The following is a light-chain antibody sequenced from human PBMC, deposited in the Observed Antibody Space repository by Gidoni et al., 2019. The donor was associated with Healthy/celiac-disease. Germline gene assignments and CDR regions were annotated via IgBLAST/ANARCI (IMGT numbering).Light chain of an antibody. J-gene: IGKJ2*01. V-gene: IGKV4-1*01. CDR1: QSVLYSSNNKNY. Sequence: DIVMTQSPDSLAVSLGERATIKCKSSQSVLYSSNNKNYLAWYQQKPGQPPKLLIYWASTRESGVPDRFSGSGSGTDFTLTISSLQAEDVAVYYCQQYYSLWTFGQGTKLEIK. CDR2: WAS. CDR3: QQYYSLWT.